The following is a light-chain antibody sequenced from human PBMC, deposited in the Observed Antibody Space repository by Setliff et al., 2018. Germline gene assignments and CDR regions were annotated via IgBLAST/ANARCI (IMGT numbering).Light chain of an antibody. CDR3: SSYKNTNKNV. Sequence: QSALTQPAAVSRSPGQSITISCTGTSSDVGSYDYVSWYQQHPGKAPKLIIYDVTKRPSGVSSRFSGSKSGNTASLTISGLQAEDEADYFCSSYKNTNKNVFGTGTKVTVL. CDR2: DVT. CDR1: SSDVGSYDY. J-gene: IGLJ1*01. V-gene: IGLV2-14*01.